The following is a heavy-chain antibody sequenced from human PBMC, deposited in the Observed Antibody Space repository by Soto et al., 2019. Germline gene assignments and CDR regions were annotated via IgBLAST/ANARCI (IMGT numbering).Heavy chain of an antibody. J-gene: IGHJ5*02. V-gene: IGHV3-7*01. Sequence: GSLRLSCAASGFTFSSYWMSWVLQAPWKGLEWVANIKQDGSEKYYVDSVKGRFTISRDNAENSLYLQMNSLRAEDTAVYYCARDGYNHNWFDPWGQGTLVTSPQ. CDR1: GFTFSSYW. CDR2: IKQDGSEK. CDR3: ARDGYNHNWFDP. D-gene: IGHD5-12*01.